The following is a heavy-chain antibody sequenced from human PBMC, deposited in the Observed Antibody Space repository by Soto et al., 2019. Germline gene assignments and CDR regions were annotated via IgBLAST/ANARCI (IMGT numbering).Heavy chain of an antibody. CDR3: ARPRDGYNPGYYGMDV. CDR1: GGTFSSYA. J-gene: IGHJ6*02. CDR2: IIPIFGTA. V-gene: IGHV1-69*13. Sequence: ASVKVSCKASGGTFSSYAISWVRQAPGQGLEWMGGIIPIFGTANYAQKFQGRATITADESTSTAYMELSSLRSEDTAVYYCARPRDGYNPGYYGMDVWGQGTTVTVSS. D-gene: IGHD5-12*01.